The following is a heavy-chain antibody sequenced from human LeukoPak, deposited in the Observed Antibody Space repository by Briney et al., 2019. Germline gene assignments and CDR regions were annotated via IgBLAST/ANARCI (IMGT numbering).Heavy chain of an antibody. CDR1: GFTFSSYA. J-gene: IGHJ4*02. Sequence: PGGSLRLSCAASGFTFSSYAMSWVRQAPGKGLEWVSVISGSGGSTHYADSVKGRFTISRDNSKNTLYLQMNSLRAEDTDVYYCAKGVDSGGTCYSSMDYWGQGTLVTVSP. D-gene: IGHD2-15*01. CDR2: ISGSGGST. CDR3: AKGVDSGGTCYSSMDY. V-gene: IGHV3-23*01.